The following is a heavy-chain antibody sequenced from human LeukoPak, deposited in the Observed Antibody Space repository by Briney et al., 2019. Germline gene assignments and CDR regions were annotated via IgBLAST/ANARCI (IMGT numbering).Heavy chain of an antibody. D-gene: IGHD4-17*01. Sequence: GGSLRLSCAASGFTFSSCEMNWVRLAPGKGLEWVSYISSSGNTIYYADSVKGRFTISRDNAKNSLYLQMNSLRAEDTAVYYCARDNYGDNFIDYWGQGTLATVSS. J-gene: IGHJ4*02. CDR1: GFTFSSCE. CDR3: ARDNYGDNFIDY. V-gene: IGHV3-48*03. CDR2: ISSSGNTI.